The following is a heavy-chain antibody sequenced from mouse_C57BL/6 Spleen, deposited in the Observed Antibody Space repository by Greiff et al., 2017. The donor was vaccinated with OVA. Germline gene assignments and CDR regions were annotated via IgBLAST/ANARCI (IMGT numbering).Heavy chain of an antibody. J-gene: IGHJ4*01. Sequence: VKLQESGAELVRPGTSVKVSCKASGYAFTNYLIEWVKQRPGQGLEWIGVINPGSGGTNYNEKFKGKATLTADKSSSTAYMQLSSLTSEDSAVYFCATYYYGSTGYAMDYWGQGTSVTVSS. CDR2: INPGSGGT. V-gene: IGHV1-54*01. CDR1: GYAFTNYL. CDR3: ATYYYGSTGYAMDY. D-gene: IGHD1-1*01.